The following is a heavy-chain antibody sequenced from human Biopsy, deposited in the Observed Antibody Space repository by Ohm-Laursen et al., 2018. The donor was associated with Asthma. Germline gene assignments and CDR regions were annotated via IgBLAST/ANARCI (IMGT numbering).Heavy chain of an antibody. V-gene: IGHV4-59*11. Sequence: GTLSLTWTVSGGSIRSHDWTWIRLPPGKGLEYIGDVSHTGSTNYNPSLKSRVTMSLDTSKNQFSLKLRSVTAADTAVYYCANMGFTIPGPAGTFDIWGQGTMVTVSS. J-gene: IGHJ3*02. CDR1: GGSIRSHD. CDR2: VSHTGST. CDR3: ANMGFTIPGPAGTFDI. D-gene: IGHD2-2*01.